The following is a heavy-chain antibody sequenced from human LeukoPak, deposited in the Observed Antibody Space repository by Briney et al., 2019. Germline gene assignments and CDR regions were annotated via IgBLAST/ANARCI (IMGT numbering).Heavy chain of an antibody. CDR1: GFTFSSYG. J-gene: IGHJ6*02. Sequence: GRSLRLSCAASGFTFSSYGMHWVRQAPGKGLEWVAVISYDGSNKYYADSVKGRFTISRDNSKNTLYLQMNSLRAEDTAVYYCAKDLLGNWNDVFGYYYYGMDVWGQGTTVTVSS. CDR3: AKDLLGNWNDVFGYYYYGMDV. D-gene: IGHD1-20*01. V-gene: IGHV3-30*18. CDR2: ISYDGSNK.